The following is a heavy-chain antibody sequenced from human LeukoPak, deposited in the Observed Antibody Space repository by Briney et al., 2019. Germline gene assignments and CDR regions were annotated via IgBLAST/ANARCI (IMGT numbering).Heavy chain of an antibody. CDR2: ISGSGDFA. CDR3: AKSYDSSNPRVYDY. D-gene: IGHD4-11*01. Sequence: GGSLRLSCVASGFTFRNYGMTWVRQVPGMGLEWVAGISGSGDFAPYADSVKGRFTISRDNSKNTLYLQMNSLRAEDSALYYCAKSYDSSNPRVYDYWGQGTLVTVSS. V-gene: IGHV3-23*01. CDR1: GFTFRNYG. J-gene: IGHJ4*02.